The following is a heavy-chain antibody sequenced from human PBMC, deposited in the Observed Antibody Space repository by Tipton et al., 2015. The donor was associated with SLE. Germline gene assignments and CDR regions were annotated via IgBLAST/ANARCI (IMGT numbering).Heavy chain of an antibody. CDR2: VYNSGST. CDR1: GDSISGGYY. V-gene: IGHV4-31*03. J-gene: IGHJ4*02. D-gene: IGHD3-16*01. Sequence: TLSLTCTVSGDSISGGYYWSWIRQQPGKGLEWIGHVYNSGSTHYNPSLKNRLTMSLETSKTQFSLELSSVTAADTAVYYCARHMITGGEFDYWGQGTLVTVSS. CDR3: ARHMITGGEFDY.